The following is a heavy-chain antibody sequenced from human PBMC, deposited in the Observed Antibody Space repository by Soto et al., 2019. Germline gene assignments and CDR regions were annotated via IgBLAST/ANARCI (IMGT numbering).Heavy chain of an antibody. CDR1: GGSFSGYY. CDR2: INHSGST. V-gene: IGHV4-34*01. J-gene: IGHJ4*02. D-gene: IGHD6-6*01. CDR3: AHIGASSSSLVATPYFDY. Sequence: SETLSLTCAVYGGSFSGYYWSWIRQPPGKGLEWIGEINHSGSTNYSPSLKNRLTITKDTSKNRVVLTVTNMDPVDKTTYHCAHIGASSSSLVATPYFDYWSQGSLVTVSS.